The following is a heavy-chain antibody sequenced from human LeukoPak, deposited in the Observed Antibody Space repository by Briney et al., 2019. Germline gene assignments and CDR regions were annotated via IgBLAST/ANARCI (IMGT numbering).Heavy chain of an antibody. CDR2: IYYSGST. V-gene: IGHV4-39*07. J-gene: IGHJ4*02. CDR1: GGSISSSSYY. Sequence: SETLSLTCTVSGGSISSSSYYWGWIRQPPGNGLEWIGSIYYSGSTYYNPSLKSRVTISVDTSKNQFSLKLSSVTAADTAVYYCARGGLKYYDFWSGYYFDYWGQGTLVTVSS. CDR3: ARGGLKYYDFWSGYYFDY. D-gene: IGHD3-3*01.